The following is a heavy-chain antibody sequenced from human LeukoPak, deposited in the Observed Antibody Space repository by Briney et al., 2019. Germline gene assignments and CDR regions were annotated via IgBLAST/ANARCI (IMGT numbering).Heavy chain of an antibody. J-gene: IGHJ5*02. V-gene: IGHV1-18*01. Sequence: ASVKVSCKASGYTFTSYGISWVRQAPGQGLEWMGWISAYNGNTNYPQKLQGRVTMTTDTSTSTAYMELRSLRSDDTAVYYCARGKLGYCSSTSCPLTNWFDPWGQGTLVTVSS. CDR3: ARGKLGYCSSTSCPLTNWFDP. D-gene: IGHD2-2*01. CDR2: ISAYNGNT. CDR1: GYTFTSYG.